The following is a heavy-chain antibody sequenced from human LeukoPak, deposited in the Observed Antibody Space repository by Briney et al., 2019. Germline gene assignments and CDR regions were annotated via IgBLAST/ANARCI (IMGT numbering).Heavy chain of an antibody. J-gene: IGHJ6*03. CDR1: GFTFTGNY. V-gene: IGHV1-2*02. Sequence: ASVKVSCKSSGFTFTGNYIHWVRHAPGQGLEWMGWINPNSGDTTYAQKFQGRVTMTRATSISTTYMELSSLRSDDTAVYYCARVGSAENRWLQLGYYFYMDVWGKGTTVTISS. CDR2: INPNSGDT. CDR3: ARVGSAENRWLQLGYYFYMDV. D-gene: IGHD5-24*01.